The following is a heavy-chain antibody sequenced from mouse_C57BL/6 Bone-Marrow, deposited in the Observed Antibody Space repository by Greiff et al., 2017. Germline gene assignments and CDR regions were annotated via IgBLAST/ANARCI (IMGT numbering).Heavy chain of an antibody. CDR2: INPNNGGI. V-gene: IGHV1-22*01. CDR1: GYTFTDYN. Sequence: EVQLVESGPELVKPGASVKMSCKASGYTFTDYNMHWVKQSHGKSLEWIGYINPNNGGISHNQKFKGKATLTVNKSSSTAYMELRSLTSEDSAVYYCARSAYGNYYFDYWGQGTTLTVSS. D-gene: IGHD2-10*02. CDR3: ARSAYGNYYFDY. J-gene: IGHJ2*01.